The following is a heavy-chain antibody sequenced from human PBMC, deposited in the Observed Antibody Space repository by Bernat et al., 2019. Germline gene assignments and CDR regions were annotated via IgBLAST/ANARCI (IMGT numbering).Heavy chain of an antibody. CDR1: GFTFCGYA. CDR2: ISYDGSNE. CDR3: ARDGGYTSGWGYHFDY. J-gene: IGHJ4*02. V-gene: IGHV3-30-3*01. Sequence: QAQLVESGGGVVQPGRSLRLSCAASGFTFCGYAMHWVRQAPGKGLEWVAIISYDGSNENYADSVKGRFTISRDNSKNTVYLQMNSLRAEDTAVYYCARDGGYTSGWGYHFDYWGQGTLIIVSS. D-gene: IGHD3-16*01.